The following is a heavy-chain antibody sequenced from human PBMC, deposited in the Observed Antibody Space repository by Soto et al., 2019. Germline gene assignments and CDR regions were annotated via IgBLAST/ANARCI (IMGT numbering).Heavy chain of an antibody. CDR2: INTYNGMT. CDR3: AKSPRGEMATD. D-gene: IGHD5-12*01. J-gene: IGHJ4*02. V-gene: IGHV1-18*01. Sequence: QVQLVQSGGEVKKPGASVTVSCKASGYTFINYHITWVRQAPGQGLEWMAWINTYNGMTDYAQRFQGRVTMTRDTSTSTAYMELRTLGSDDTAVYFCAKSPRGEMATDWGEGTLVTVSS. CDR1: GYTFINYH.